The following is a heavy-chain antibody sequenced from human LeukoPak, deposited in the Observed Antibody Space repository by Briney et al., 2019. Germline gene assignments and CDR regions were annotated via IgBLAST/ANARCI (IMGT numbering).Heavy chain of an antibody. J-gene: IGHJ4*02. D-gene: IGHD4-11*01. CDR3: ARDSGRSTVTTRDFDY. CDR2: IYTSGST. V-gene: IGHV4-61*02. CDR1: GGSISSGSYY. Sequence: PSETLSLTCTVSGGSISSGSYYWSWIRQPAGKGLEWIGRIYTSGSTYYNPSLKSRVTISVDRSKNQFSLKLSSVTAADTAVYYCARDSGRSTVTTRDFDYWGQGTLVTVSS.